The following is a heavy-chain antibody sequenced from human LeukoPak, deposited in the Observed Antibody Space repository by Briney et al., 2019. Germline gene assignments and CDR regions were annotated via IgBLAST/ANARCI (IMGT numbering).Heavy chain of an antibody. CDR1: GHSISSSSYY. Sequence: SETLSLTCTVSGHSISSSSYYWAWVRQPPGKGLEWIGSIYYSGSTYYNPSLKSPVTISVDTSKNQFSLKLSSVTAADTAVYYCARVVPAAFWFDPWGQGTQVTVSS. CDR2: IYYSGST. J-gene: IGHJ5*02. D-gene: IGHD2-2*01. V-gene: IGHV4-39*01. CDR3: ARVVPAAFWFDP.